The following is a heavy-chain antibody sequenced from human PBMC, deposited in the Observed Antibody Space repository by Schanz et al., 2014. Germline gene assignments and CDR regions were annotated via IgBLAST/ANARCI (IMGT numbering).Heavy chain of an antibody. CDR2: FIPILDVG. CDR3: ARGYGDSPTDF. D-gene: IGHD4-17*01. J-gene: IGHJ4*02. V-gene: IGHV1-69*02. Sequence: VQLEQSGAEVKKPGSSVKVSCKASGGTFSSYTISWVRQARGQGLEWVGRFIPILDVGNYAQQFQGRVTITADRSTSTAYMELSSLRSEDTAVYYCARGYGDSPTDFWGQGTLVTVSS. CDR1: GGTFSSYT.